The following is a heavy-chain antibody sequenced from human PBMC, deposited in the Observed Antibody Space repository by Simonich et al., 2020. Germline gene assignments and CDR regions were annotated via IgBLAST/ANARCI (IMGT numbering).Heavy chain of an antibody. CDR2: TNPNSGGT. CDR3: ARNGLVGILKAFDI. Sequence: QVQLVQSGAEVKKPGASVKVSCKASGYTFTGYYMHWVRQAPGQGLEEMGRTNPNSGGTNYAKKCQGRGNMARDTSISTAYMELSRLRSDDTAVYYCARNGLVGILKAFDIWGQGTMVTVSS. CDR1: GYTFTGYY. V-gene: IGHV1-2*06. J-gene: IGHJ3*02. D-gene: IGHD2-21*01.